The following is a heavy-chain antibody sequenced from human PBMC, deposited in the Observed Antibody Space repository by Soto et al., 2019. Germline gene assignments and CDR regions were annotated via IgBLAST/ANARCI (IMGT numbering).Heavy chain of an antibody. V-gene: IGHV1-18*01. CDR3: ARCYCSVGSCYTCWHFDL. CDR1: GYTFNNYG. J-gene: IGHJ2*01. Sequence: QVQLVQSGAEVKKPGASVKVSCKASGYTFNNYGISWVRQAPGQGLEWMGWMGPYNGNTDHAQNFQGRVTMTTNTSTNTAYRELRSLRSDDTALYYCARCYCSVGSCYTCWHFDLWGRGTLVTVSS. CDR2: MGPYNGNT. D-gene: IGHD2-15*01.